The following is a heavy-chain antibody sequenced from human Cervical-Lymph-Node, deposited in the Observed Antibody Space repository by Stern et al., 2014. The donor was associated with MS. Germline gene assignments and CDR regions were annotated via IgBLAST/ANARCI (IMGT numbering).Heavy chain of an antibody. CDR1: GYSFSVHY. V-gene: IGHV1-2*06. CDR2: IDPNSGDT. Sequence: VQLVESGAEVKKPGASLKVSCQASGYSFSVHYIHWVRQAPGQGLEWMGRIDPNSGDTYYLQKFQGRVTMTRDTSISTAYMELSRLKSDDTAVYYCARISLLAARRRSYAMDVWGQGTTVTVSS. CDR3: ARISLLAARRRSYAMDV. J-gene: IGHJ6*01. D-gene: IGHD3-3*01.